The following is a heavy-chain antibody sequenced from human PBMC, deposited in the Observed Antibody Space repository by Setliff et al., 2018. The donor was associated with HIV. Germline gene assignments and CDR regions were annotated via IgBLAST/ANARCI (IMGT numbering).Heavy chain of an antibody. Sequence: SETLSLTCAVYSGSFSGYYWSWIRQPPGKGLEWIGEINHSGSTNYNPSLKSRVTISVDTSKNQFSLELTSVTPADTAVYYCAREYSSSSRWFDPWGQGTLVTVS. CDR2: INHSGST. J-gene: IGHJ5*02. CDR3: AREYSSSSRWFDP. CDR1: SGSFSGYY. D-gene: IGHD6-6*01. V-gene: IGHV4-34*01.